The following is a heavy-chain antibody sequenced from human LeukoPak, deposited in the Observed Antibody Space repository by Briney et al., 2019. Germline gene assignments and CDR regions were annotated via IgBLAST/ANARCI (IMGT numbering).Heavy chain of an antibody. J-gene: IGHJ4*02. Sequence: GGSLRLSCAASGFTFSSYAMSWVRQAPGKGLEWVSAIGGSAGSTYYAESVKGRLTISRDNSKNTLYLQMNSLRAEDTAVYYCAKVGSTPYYFDYWGQGTLVTVSS. CDR3: AKVGSTPYYFDY. CDR1: GFTFSSYA. V-gene: IGHV3-23*01. D-gene: IGHD2/OR15-2a*01. CDR2: IGGSAGST.